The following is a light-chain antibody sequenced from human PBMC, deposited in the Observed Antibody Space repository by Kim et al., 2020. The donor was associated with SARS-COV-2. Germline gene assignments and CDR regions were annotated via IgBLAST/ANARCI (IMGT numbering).Light chain of an antibody. Sequence: VSPGQTGTITCSGDKLGDQYTCWYQQKPGQSPLLVIYQHTKRPSGIPERFSGSNSGNTATLTISGTQAMDEADYYCQVWDSRTGVVFGGGTQLTVL. CDR1: KLGDQY. CDR3: QVWDSRTGVV. CDR2: QHT. J-gene: IGLJ2*01. V-gene: IGLV3-1*01.